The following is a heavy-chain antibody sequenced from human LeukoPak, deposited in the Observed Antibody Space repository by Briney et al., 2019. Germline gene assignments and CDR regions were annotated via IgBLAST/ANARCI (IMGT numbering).Heavy chain of an antibody. J-gene: IGHJ4*02. CDR3: ARSSGAYRSFDY. D-gene: IGHD1-26*01. CDR2: IYYSGTT. V-gene: IGHV4-59*01. Sequence: NSSETLSLTCTVSGGSISSYYWSWIRQPPGKGLEWIGYIYYSGTTDYNPSLKSRVTISVDTSNNQFSLKVSSVTAAGTAVYYCARSSGAYRSFDYWAQGTLVPVSS. CDR1: GGSISSYY.